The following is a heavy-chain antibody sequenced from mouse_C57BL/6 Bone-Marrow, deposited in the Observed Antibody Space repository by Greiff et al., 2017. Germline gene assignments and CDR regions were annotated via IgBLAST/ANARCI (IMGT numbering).Heavy chain of an antibody. V-gene: IGHV14-4*01. J-gene: IGHJ1*03. CDR2: IDPENGDT. D-gene: IGHD1-1*01. Sequence: EVQGVESGAELVRPGASVKLSCTASGFNIKDDYMHWVKQRPEQGLEWIGWIDPENGDTEYASKFQGKATITADTSSNTAYLQLSSLTSEDTAVYYCTTYYYGSSYGDLYFDVWGTGTTVTGSS. CDR1: GFNIKDDY. CDR3: TTYYYGSSYGDLYFDV.